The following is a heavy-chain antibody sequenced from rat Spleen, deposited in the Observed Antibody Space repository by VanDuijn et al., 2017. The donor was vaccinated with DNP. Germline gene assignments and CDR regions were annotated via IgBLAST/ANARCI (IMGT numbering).Heavy chain of an antibody. CDR2: ISYDGSST. D-gene: IGHD1-4*01. J-gene: IGHJ2*01. Sequence: EVQLVESGGGLVQPGRSLKLSCAASGFPLSNYDMAWVRQASPKGLEWVATISYDGSSTYYRDSVKGRFIISRNNAKSTLYLQMDSLRSDDTATYYCAGRPPPTRGPFDYWGQGIMVTVSS. CDR1: GFPLSNYD. CDR3: AGRPPPTRGPFDY. V-gene: IGHV5-7*01.